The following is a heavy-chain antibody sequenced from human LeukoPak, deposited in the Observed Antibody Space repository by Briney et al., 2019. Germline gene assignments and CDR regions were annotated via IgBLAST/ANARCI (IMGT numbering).Heavy chain of an antibody. CDR1: GDSFSGSY. CDR2: IYYTVDT. V-gene: IGHV4-59*01. Sequence: PSETLSLTCTVSGDSFSGSYWSWIRQAPGKGLEWIGYIYYTVDTNHNPSLKSRITISIDISKQQFSLRLTSATAEDTAVYYCARSRYYDSSGYNPSYYFDSWGQGILVTVSS. J-gene: IGHJ4*02. CDR3: ARSRYYDSSGYNPSYYFDS. D-gene: IGHD3-22*01.